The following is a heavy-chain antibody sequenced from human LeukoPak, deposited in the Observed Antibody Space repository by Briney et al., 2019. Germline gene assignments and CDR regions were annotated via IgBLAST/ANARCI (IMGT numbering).Heavy chain of an antibody. CDR2: TWYDGSYK. CDR1: GFPFSSYG. V-gene: IGHV3-33*01. J-gene: IGHJ6*02. Sequence: PGGSLRLSCAASGFPFSSYGMHWVRQAPGKGLEWVAVTWYDGSYKWYADSVKGRFTISRDNFKSTLYLQMDSLRAEDTAVYYCARDRGLVGATAFGMDVWGQGTTVAVFS. CDR3: ARDRGLVGATAFGMDV. D-gene: IGHD1-26*01.